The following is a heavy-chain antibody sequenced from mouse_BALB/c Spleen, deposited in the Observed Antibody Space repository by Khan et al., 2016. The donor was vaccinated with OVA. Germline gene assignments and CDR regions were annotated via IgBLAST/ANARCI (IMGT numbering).Heavy chain of an antibody. Sequence: VQLQQPGAELVRPGALVKLSCKASGFNIKNYYMHWVKQRPEQGLEWIGWIDPENGKTIYDPKFQGKASIMADTSSNTAYLQLSSLTSEDTAVYYCARDGYSPWFAYWGQGTLVTVSA. V-gene: IGHV14-1*02. D-gene: IGHD2-3*01. CDR1: GFNIKNYY. CDR3: ARDGYSPWFAY. J-gene: IGHJ3*01. CDR2: IDPENGKT.